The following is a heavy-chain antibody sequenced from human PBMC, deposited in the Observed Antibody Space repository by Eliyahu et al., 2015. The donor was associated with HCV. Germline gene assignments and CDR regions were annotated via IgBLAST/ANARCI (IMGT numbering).Heavy chain of an antibody. CDR3: ARVGRPNYDFWSGYYGSYYYGMDV. Sequence: QVQLQESGPGLVKPSETLSLTCTVSGGSIXSYYXSWIRRPAGKGLEWIGRIYTSGSTNYNPSLKSRVTMSVDTSKNQFSLKLSSVTAADTAVYYCARVGRPNYDFWSGYYGSYYYGMDVWGQGTTVTVSS. D-gene: IGHD3-3*01. J-gene: IGHJ6*02. V-gene: IGHV4-4*07. CDR2: IYTSGST. CDR1: GGSIXSYY.